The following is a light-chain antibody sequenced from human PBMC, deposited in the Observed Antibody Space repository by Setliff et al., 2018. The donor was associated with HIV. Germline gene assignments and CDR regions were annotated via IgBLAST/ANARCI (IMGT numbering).Light chain of an antibody. CDR3: SSYTSSSTDV. V-gene: IGLV2-14*01. Sequence: QSALTQPRSVSGSPGQSVTISCTGTSSDIGGYNFVSWYQQHPGKAPKLMIYDVSTRPSGVSNRFSGSKSGNTASLTISGLQTEDEADYYCSSYTSSSTDVFGTGTKVTVL. CDR1: SSDIGGYNF. CDR2: DVS. J-gene: IGLJ1*01.